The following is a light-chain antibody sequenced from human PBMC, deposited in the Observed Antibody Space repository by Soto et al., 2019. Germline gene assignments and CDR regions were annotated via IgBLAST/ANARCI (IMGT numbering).Light chain of an antibody. J-gene: IGLJ2*01. V-gene: IGLV7-46*01. CDR1: TGPVTSGHW. CDR3: FLSYTAARPVV. CDR2: DTS. Sequence: QTVVTQEPSLTVSPGGTVTLTCDSSTGPVTSGHWPYWLQQKPGQDPRTLIYDTSKKHSWTPARFSGSLLGGKAALTLSGAQTEDEADYYCFLSYTAARPVVFGGGTKLTVL.